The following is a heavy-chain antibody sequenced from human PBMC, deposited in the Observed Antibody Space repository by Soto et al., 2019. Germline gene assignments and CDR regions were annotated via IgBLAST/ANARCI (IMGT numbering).Heavy chain of an antibody. CDR2: IYHTGTT. CDR3: AATVFGEYSHYALDV. D-gene: IGHD3-3*01. Sequence: TLSLTCAVSGDSITSVGYSWSWIRQPPGKALEWIGYIYHTGTTYYTAALKSRVTISLDRSKNQISLSLNSVTAADTAVYYCAATVFGEYSHYALDVWGQGTTVTVSS. CDR1: GDSITSVGYS. J-gene: IGHJ6*02. V-gene: IGHV4-30-2*01.